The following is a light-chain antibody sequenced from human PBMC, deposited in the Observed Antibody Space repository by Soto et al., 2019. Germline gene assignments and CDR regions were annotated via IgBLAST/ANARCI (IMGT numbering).Light chain of an antibody. Sequence: QSVLTQPPSASGTPGQRVTISCSVDSSSIERNTVSWYQQLPGMAPKLLIYLNSERPSGVPDRFSGSKSGNTASLTISGLQAEDEADYYCCLYAVTFYVFGTGTKVTVL. CDR3: CLYAVTFYV. V-gene: IGLV1-44*01. CDR1: SSSIERNT. CDR2: LNS. J-gene: IGLJ1*01.